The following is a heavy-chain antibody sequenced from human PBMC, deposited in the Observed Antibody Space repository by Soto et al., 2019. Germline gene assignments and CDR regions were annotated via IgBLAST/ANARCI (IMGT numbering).Heavy chain of an antibody. Sequence: GGSLILSCAASGFTFISYAMSWVRQAPGKGLEWVSAISGSGGSTYYADSVKGRFTISRDNSKNTLYLQMNSLRAEDTAVYYCAKDLNYDTLTGYYNFDYWGQGTLVTVSS. D-gene: IGHD3-9*01. CDR1: GFTFISYA. V-gene: IGHV3-23*01. CDR3: AKDLNYDTLTGYYNFDY. CDR2: ISGSGGST. J-gene: IGHJ4*02.